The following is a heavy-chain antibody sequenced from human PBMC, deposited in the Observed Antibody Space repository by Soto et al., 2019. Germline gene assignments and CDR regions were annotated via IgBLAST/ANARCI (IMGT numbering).Heavy chain of an antibody. CDR1: GFTFSSYA. CDR2: ISGSGGST. Sequence: GESLKISCAASGFTFSSYAMSWVRQAPGKGLEWVSAISGSGGSTYYADSVKGRFTISRDNSKNTLYLQMNSLRAEDTAVYYCAKCVAAAGTCYFDYWGQGTLVTVSS. CDR3: AKCVAAAGTCYFDY. D-gene: IGHD6-13*01. J-gene: IGHJ4*02. V-gene: IGHV3-23*01.